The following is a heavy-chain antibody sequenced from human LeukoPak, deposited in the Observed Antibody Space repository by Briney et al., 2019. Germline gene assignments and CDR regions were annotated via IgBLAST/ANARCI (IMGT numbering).Heavy chain of an antibody. D-gene: IGHD5-12*01. CDR3: ANSGYDSWAFDI. Sequence: PGGSLRLSCAASGFTFSDYYMSWIRQAPGKGLEWVSYISSSSSSYTNYADSVKGRFTISRDNSKNTLYLQMNSLRAEDTAVYYCANSGYDSWAFDIWGQGTMVTVSS. J-gene: IGHJ3*02. CDR1: GFTFSDYY. V-gene: IGHV3-11*06. CDR2: ISSSSSSYT.